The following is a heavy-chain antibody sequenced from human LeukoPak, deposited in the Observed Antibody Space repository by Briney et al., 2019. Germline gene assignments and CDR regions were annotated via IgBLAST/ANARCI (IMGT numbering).Heavy chain of an antibody. CDR1: GYTFTGYY. V-gene: IGHV1-2*04. Sequence: ASVKVSCKASGYTFTGYYMHWVRQAPGQWLEWMGWIYPNSGGTNYAQKFQGWVTMTRDTSISTAYMELSRLRSDDTAVYYCARGAYCGGDCYYFDYWGQGTLVTVSS. D-gene: IGHD2-21*02. CDR3: ARGAYCGGDCYYFDY. J-gene: IGHJ4*02. CDR2: IYPNSGGT.